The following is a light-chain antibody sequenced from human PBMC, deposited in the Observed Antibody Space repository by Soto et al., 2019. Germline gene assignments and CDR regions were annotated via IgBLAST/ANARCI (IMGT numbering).Light chain of an antibody. J-gene: IGKJ2*01. CDR1: QSVSSSS. V-gene: IGKV3-20*01. CDR2: DAA. Sequence: EIVLTQSPGTLSLSPGERATLSCRASQSVSSSSLAWYQQKPGLAPRLLIYDAASRATGIPDRFRGAGSGTDFTLTITSLEPEDSAVYYCQQYGTSPTTFGQGTSVEI. CDR3: QQYGTSPTT.